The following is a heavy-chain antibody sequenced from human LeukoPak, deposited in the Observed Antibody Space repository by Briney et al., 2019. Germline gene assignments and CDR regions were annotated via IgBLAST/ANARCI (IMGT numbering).Heavy chain of an antibody. CDR2: ISSSSTYI. Sequence: GGSLRLSCAASVFTFSRYTINWVRQAPGKGLECVSSISSSSTYIYYAESLKGRFTISRDNTKNSVYLQMNSLTAEDTAVYYCARRDLLSGSGKHSDSWGQGTLVTVSS. V-gene: IGHV3-21*01. D-gene: IGHD3-10*01. J-gene: IGHJ4*02. CDR3: ARRDLLSGSGKHSDS. CDR1: VFTFSRYT.